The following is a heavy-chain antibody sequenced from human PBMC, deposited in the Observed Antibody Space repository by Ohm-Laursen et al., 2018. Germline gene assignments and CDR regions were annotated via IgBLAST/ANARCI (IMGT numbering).Heavy chain of an antibody. D-gene: IGHD6-13*01. CDR3: ARQGSRSTHFDY. J-gene: IGHJ4*02. Sequence: GTLSLTCTVSGGSISSYYWSWIRQPPGKGLEWIGYIYYSGITNYNPSLRSRVTILVDTSKNQFSLRLSSVTAADTAVYFCARQGSRSTHFDYWGQGTLVTVSS. CDR1: GGSISSYY. V-gene: IGHV4-59*01. CDR2: IYYSGIT.